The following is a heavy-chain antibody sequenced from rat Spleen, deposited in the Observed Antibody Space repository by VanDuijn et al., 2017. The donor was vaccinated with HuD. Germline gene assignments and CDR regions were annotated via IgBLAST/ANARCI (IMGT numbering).Heavy chain of an antibody. CDR3: ARHYYYSGDHFDY. CDR2: ISNTGDT. Sequence: EVQLVESGGGRVQPGRSLKLSCVASGITFNNYWMTWIRQAPGKGLEWVASISNTGDTFYPDSVKGRFTISRDNAKSTLYLQMDSLRSEDTATYYCARHYYYSGDHFDYWGQGVMVTVSS. D-gene: IGHD1-1*01. J-gene: IGHJ2*01. V-gene: IGHV5-31*01. CDR1: GITFNNYW.